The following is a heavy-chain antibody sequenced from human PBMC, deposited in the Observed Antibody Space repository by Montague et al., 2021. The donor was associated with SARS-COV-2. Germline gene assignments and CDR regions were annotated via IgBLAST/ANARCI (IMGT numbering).Heavy chain of an antibody. Sequence: SETLSLTCAVHGGSFSTYSWNWIRQPPGKGLEWIGEIYHSGSTNYNPSLKSRVTISADTSKNQFSLKLTSVAAADTAVYYCARLGDGVVPAPILGVGPYYSYYYMDVWGRGTTVTVSS. D-gene: IGHD3-10*01. CDR3: ARLGDGVVPAPILGVGPYYSYYYMDV. V-gene: IGHV4-34*01. CDR1: GGSFSTYS. J-gene: IGHJ6*03. CDR2: IYHSGST.